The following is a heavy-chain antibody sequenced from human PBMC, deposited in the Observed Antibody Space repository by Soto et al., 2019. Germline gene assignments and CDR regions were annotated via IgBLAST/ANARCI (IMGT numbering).Heavy chain of an antibody. V-gene: IGHV3-23*01. CDR2: ISGSGGST. J-gene: IGHJ4*02. Sequence: EVQLWESGGGLVQPGGSLRLSCAASGFTVSSYAMSWVRQAPGKGLEWVSAISGSGGSTYYADSVKGRFTMSRDNSKYPLYLQMHSLRAEDTAVYYCAKENGYSISSFEFDYWGQGPLVTVSP. CDR3: AKENGYSISSFEFDY. D-gene: IGHD6-13*01. CDR1: GFTVSSYA.